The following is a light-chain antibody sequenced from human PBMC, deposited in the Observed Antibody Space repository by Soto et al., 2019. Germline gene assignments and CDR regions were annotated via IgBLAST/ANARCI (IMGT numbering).Light chain of an antibody. J-gene: IGLJ3*02. V-gene: IGLV2-14*01. CDR3: SSSTSSRTWV. CDR1: SSDVGGYNY. CDR2: EVS. Sequence: QSALTQPASVSGSPGQSITISCTGTSSDVGGYNYVSWYQQHPGVAPKLIIYEVSNRPSGVSNRFSGSKSGNTASLTISGLQADDDAGYYCSSSTSSRTWVFGGGTQLTVL.